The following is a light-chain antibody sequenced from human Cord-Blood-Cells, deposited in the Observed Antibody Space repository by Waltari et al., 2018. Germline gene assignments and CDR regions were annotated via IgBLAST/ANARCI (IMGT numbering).Light chain of an antibody. Sequence: IQRTPSPSSLSAPVGDRVTIARRASLGISNYLAWYQQKPGKVPKLLIYAASTLQSGVPSRFSGSGSGADFTLSISRLQPEDVATYYCQKYNSAPWTFGQGTKVELK. CDR1: LGISNY. CDR2: AAS. V-gene: IGKV1-27*01. CDR3: QKYNSAPWT. J-gene: IGKJ1*01.